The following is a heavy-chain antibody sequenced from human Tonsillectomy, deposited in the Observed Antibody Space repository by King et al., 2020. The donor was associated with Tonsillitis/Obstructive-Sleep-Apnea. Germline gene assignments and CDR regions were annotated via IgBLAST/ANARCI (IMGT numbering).Heavy chain of an antibody. CDR3: AREEGYCSGGSCYPDAFDI. D-gene: IGHD2-15*01. CDR1: GGSISGYY. J-gene: IGHJ3*02. V-gene: IGHV4-59*01. CDR2: IYYSGST. Sequence: VQLQESGPGLVKPSETLSLTCTVSGGSISGYYWSWIRQSPGKGLEWIGYIYYSGSTNYNPSLKSRVTISVDTSKNQFSLKLSSVTAADTAVYYCAREEGYCSGGSCYPDAFDIWGQGTMVTVSS.